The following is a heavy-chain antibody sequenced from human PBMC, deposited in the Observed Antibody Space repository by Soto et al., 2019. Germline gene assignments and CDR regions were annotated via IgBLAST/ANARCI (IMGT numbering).Heavy chain of an antibody. Sequence: GGSLRLSCASSGFTFSNYVIHWVRQAPGKGLEWVAVIWDNGRNTYYVDSVKGRFTISRDNSKNTVFLQMSSLTAEDTAVYYCAGGADTVYAFDIWGQGTMVTVS. D-gene: IGHD4-4*01. CDR1: GFTFSNYV. CDR2: IWDNGRNT. V-gene: IGHV3-33*01. CDR3: AGGADTVYAFDI. J-gene: IGHJ3*02.